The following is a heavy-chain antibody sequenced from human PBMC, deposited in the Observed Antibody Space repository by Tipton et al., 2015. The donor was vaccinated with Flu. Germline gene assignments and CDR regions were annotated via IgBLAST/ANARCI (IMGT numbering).Heavy chain of an antibody. CDR1: GFTVSNYW. V-gene: IGHV3-74*01. J-gene: IGHJ4*02. Sequence: SLRLSCAASGFTVSNYWMHWVRQAPGKGLVWVSHIKNDGTSTNYGDSVQGRFTISRDIAQNTLFLQMSSLRAEDTAVYYCARGALGRGNTVDFWGREPWSPSPQ. CDR2: IKNDGTST. CDR3: ARGALGRGNTVDF. D-gene: IGHD3-16*01.